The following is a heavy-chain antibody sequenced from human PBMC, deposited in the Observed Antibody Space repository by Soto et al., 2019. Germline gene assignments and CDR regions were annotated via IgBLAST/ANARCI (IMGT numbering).Heavy chain of an antibody. CDR1: GGTFSSYA. Sequence: GASVKVSCKASGGTFSSYAISWVRQAPGQGLEWMGGIIPIFGTANYAQKFQGRVTITADESTSTAYMELSSLRSEDTAVYYCARAYYYDSSATGYFDYWGQGTLVTVSS. D-gene: IGHD3-22*01. J-gene: IGHJ4*02. V-gene: IGHV1-69*13. CDR3: ARAYYYDSSATGYFDY. CDR2: IIPIFGTA.